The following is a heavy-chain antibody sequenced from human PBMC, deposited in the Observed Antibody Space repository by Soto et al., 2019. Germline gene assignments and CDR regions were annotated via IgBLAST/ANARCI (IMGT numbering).Heavy chain of an antibody. J-gene: IGHJ6*02. D-gene: IGHD5-12*01. V-gene: IGHV1-18*01. CDR3: ARTPERGYSGYDPPDV. CDR2: ISAYNGNT. Sequence: QVQLVQSGAEVKKPGASVKVSCKASGYTFTSYGISWVRQAPGQGLEWMGWISAYNGNTNYAQKLKGRVTMTTDTSTSTAETELRSRRSADTAVYYSARTPERGYSGYDPPDVWGQGTTVTVSS. CDR1: GYTFTSYG.